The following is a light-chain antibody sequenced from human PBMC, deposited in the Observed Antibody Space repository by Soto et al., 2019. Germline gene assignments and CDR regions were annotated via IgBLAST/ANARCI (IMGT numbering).Light chain of an antibody. CDR1: HSLTSW. CDR3: QEYTDNSGT. Sequence: DIQMTQSPSTLSASVGDRVTITCRASHSLTSWLAWYQQKPGKAPQLLIYDASSLESGVPSSFSGSESVTEFTLTITSLQPDDSATYYCQEYTDNSGTFGQGTKVDIK. V-gene: IGKV1-5*01. J-gene: IGKJ1*01. CDR2: DAS.